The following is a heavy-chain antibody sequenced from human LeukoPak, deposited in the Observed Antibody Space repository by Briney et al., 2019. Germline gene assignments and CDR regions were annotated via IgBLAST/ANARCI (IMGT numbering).Heavy chain of an antibody. Sequence: PSETLSLTCNVSGDSISSSSYYWGWIRQPPGKGLEWIGSIYYSGRTNYNPSLKSRVTISVDTSKNQFSLNLSSVTAADTAVYYCARQWGYFDYWGQGTLVTASS. CDR2: IYYSGRT. J-gene: IGHJ4*02. CDR1: GDSISSSSYY. D-gene: IGHD3-16*01. V-gene: IGHV4-39*01. CDR3: ARQWGYFDY.